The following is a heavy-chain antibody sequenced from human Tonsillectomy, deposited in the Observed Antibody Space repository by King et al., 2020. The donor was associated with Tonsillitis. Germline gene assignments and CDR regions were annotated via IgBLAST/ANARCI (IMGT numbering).Heavy chain of an antibody. CDR3: VKGRCSSTSCLFYFDY. CDR1: GFTFSSYG. V-gene: IGHV3-64D*06. J-gene: IGHJ4*02. D-gene: IGHD2-2*01. CDR2: ISSNGGST. Sequence: DVQLVESGGGLVQPGGSLRLSCSASGFTFSSYGMHWVRQAPGKGLEYVSAISSNGGSTYYADSVKGRFTISRDNSKNTLYLQMSSLRVEDTAVYYCVKGRCSSTSCLFYFDYWGQGTRVTVSS.